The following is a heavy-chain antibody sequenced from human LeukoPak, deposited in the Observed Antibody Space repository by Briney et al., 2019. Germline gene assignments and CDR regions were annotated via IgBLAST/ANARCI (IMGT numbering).Heavy chain of an antibody. CDR1: GFTFSSYA. CDR2: INQSGST. J-gene: IGHJ4*02. CDR3: ARGGGYYYDSSGYRRVASDY. D-gene: IGHD3-22*01. Sequence: KAGGSLRLSCAASGFTFSSYAMSWVRQSPGKGLEWIGEINQSGSTQYNPSLKSRVTISVDTSKNQFSLKLSSVTAADTAVYYCARGGGYYYDSSGYRRVASDYWGQGTLVTVSS. V-gene: IGHV4-34*01.